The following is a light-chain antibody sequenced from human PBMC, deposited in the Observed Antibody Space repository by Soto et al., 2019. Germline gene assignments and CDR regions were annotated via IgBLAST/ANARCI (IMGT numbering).Light chain of an antibody. J-gene: IGKJ2*01. Sequence: EIVLTQSPGSLSLSPGERATLSCRASQRVSSIYFAWYLQKPGQAPRLLIYGASSRATGIPERFSGSGSGTDFTLTVSRLEPEDFAMYYCQQFDNSSYTFGQGTNLQIK. V-gene: IGKV3-20*01. CDR3: QQFDNSSYT. CDR1: QRVSSIY. CDR2: GAS.